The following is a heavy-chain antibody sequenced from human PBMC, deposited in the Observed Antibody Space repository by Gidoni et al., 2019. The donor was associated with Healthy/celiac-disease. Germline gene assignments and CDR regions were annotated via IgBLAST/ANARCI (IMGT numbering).Heavy chain of an antibody. Sequence: EVQLVESGGVVVQPGGSLRLSCAASGFTSADYTMHWVRQAPGKGLEWVSLISWDGGSTYYADSVKGRFTISRDNSKNSLYLQMNSLRTEDTALYYCAKGLRGYSYGIVYFDYWGQGTLVTVSS. V-gene: IGHV3-43*01. J-gene: IGHJ4*02. CDR3: AKGLRGYSYGIVYFDY. D-gene: IGHD5-18*01. CDR2: ISWDGGST. CDR1: GFTSADYT.